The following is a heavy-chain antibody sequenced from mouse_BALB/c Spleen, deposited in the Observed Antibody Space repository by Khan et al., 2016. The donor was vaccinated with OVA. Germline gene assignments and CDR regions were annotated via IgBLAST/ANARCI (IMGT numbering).Heavy chain of an antibody. D-gene: IGHD1-1*01. Sequence: QVQLQQSGAELAKPGASVKMSCKATGYTFIKYWILWVKQRPGQGLEWIGYINTSTGYTEYNQNFKDKDTFTSDKSSSTAYRQLSSMTSEDYAVYYCARSGLRWDFDYWGQGTTLTVSS. CDR3: ARSGLRWDFDY. CDR2: INTSTGYT. J-gene: IGHJ2*01. CDR1: GYTFIKYW. V-gene: IGHV1-7*01.